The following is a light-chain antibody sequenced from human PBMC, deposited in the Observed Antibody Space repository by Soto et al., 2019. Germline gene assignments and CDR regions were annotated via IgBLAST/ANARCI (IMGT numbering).Light chain of an antibody. CDR2: DAS. Sequence: EIVLTQSPATLSLSPGERATLSCRASQSVSSYLAWYQQKPGQAPRLLIYDASKRANGIPARISGSGSGTAFTLTISSLEPEDFAVYYCQHRSDWPRFGQGTRLEIK. CDR3: QHRSDWPR. CDR1: QSVSSY. V-gene: IGKV3-11*01. J-gene: IGKJ5*01.